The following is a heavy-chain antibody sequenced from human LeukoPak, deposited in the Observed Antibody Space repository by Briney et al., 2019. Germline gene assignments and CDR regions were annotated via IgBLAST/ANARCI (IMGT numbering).Heavy chain of an antibody. D-gene: IGHD3-9*01. J-gene: IGHJ4*02. CDR2: INHSGST. V-gene: IGHV4-34*01. CDR3: ASRPRYFHWLGSRLHY. Sequence: SETLSLTCAVYGGSFSGYYWSWIRQPPVKALEWIGEINHSGSTNYNPSLKSRVTISVDTSKNQFSLKLSSVTAADTAVYYCASRPRYFHWLGSRLHYWGQGTLVTVSS. CDR1: GGSFSGYY.